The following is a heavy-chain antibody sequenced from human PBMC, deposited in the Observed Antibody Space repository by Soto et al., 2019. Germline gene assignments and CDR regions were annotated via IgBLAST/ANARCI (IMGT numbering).Heavy chain of an antibody. CDR1: GDSISGSHYF. J-gene: IGHJ4*02. V-gene: IGHV4-39*01. CDR3: ARLQAAVPHY. D-gene: IGHD6-13*01. Sequence: QVQLQESGPGLVMPSETLSLTCTVSGDSISGSHYFWGWIRQPPGKRLEWIGSIFYDGYTLYTPSLKSRVTISVDTSKNQFSLKLTSVAAADTAIYFCARLQAAVPHYWGQGILVTVSS. CDR2: IFYDGYT.